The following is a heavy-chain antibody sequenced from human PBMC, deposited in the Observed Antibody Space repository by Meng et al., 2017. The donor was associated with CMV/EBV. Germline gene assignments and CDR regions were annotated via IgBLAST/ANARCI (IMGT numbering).Heavy chain of an antibody. CDR1: GFTFSSYG. CDR2: IRYDGSNK. CDR3: AREVSRGNSPLDY. V-gene: IGHV3-30*02. D-gene: IGHD2/OR15-2a*01. Sequence: GGSLRLSCAASGFTFSSYGMHWVRQAPGKGLEWVAFIRYDGSNKYYADSVKGRFTISRDNSKNTLYLQMNSLRAEDTAVYYCAREVSRGNSPLDYWGQGTLVTVSS. J-gene: IGHJ4*02.